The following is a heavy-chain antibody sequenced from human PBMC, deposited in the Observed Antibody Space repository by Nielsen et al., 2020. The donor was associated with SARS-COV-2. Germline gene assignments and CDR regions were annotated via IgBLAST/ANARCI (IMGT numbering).Heavy chain of an antibody. CDR1: GFTFANYG. Sequence: GESLKISCAASGFTFANYGIHWVRQVAGRGLEWVAIVSRDGSDTFYVDSVMGRFTISRDNARDSLYLQMNNLRAEDTAIYYCLQGGASWGQGTLVTVSS. V-gene: IGHV3-33*03. CDR3: LQGGAS. J-gene: IGHJ5*02. CDR2: VSRDGSDT. D-gene: IGHD1-1*01.